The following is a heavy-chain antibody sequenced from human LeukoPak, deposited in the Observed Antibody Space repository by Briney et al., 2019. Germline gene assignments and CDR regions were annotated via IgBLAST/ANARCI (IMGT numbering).Heavy chain of an antibody. D-gene: IGHD6-19*01. J-gene: IGHJ6*03. CDR3: AKEWGSSGWYLPYYYYYYYMDV. Sequence: GGSLRLSCAASGFTFSSYTMHWVRQAPGKGLEWVAVISYDGSNKYYADSVKGRFTISRDNSKNTLYLQMNSLRAEDTAVYYCAKEWGSSGWYLPYYYYYYYMDVWGKGTTVTVSS. CDR2: ISYDGSNK. V-gene: IGHV3-30-3*01. CDR1: GFTFSSYT.